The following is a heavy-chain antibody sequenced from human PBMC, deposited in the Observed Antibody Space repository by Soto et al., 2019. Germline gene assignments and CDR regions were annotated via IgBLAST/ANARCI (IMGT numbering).Heavy chain of an antibody. CDR3: ARELGFDAVARMDV. CDR1: GVTFSSHS. D-gene: IGHD6-19*01. CDR2: ISSGSSSI. J-gene: IGHJ6*02. Sequence: EVQLVESGGGLVQPGGSLRLSCTASGVTFSSHSMVWVRQAPGKGLEWVSYISSGSSSIYYADSVKGRFTTSRDNAKNSTYLQTNSLRVEDTGVYYCARELGFDAVARMDVWGQGTTVTVSS. V-gene: IGHV3-48*01.